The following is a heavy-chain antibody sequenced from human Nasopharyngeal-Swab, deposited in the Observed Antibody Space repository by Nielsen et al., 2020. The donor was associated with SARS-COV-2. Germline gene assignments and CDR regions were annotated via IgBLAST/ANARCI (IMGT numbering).Heavy chain of an antibody. J-gene: IGHJ3*02. CDR1: GGTFSSYG. CDR2: IIPILPIT. Sequence: SVKVSCKTSGGTFSSYGISWFRQAPGQGLEWMGGIIPILPITNYAQKFQDRVTITADKSTSTVYMELSSLRSEDTAVYYCARDSSHRYDYVWGSQLLDAFDIWSQGTMVTVSS. D-gene: IGHD3-16*01. CDR3: ARDSSHRYDYVWGSQLLDAFDI. V-gene: IGHV1-69*10.